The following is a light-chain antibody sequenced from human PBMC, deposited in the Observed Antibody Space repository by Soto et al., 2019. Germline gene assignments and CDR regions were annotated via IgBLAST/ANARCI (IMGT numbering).Light chain of an antibody. V-gene: IGLV2-14*01. Sequence: SVLTQPASVSGSPGQSITISFTGTSSDVGGYNYVSWYPQHPGKAPKLMIYEVSNRPSGVSNRFSGSKSGNTASLTISGLQAEDEADYYCSSYTSSSTLVFGTGTKLTVL. CDR3: SSYTSSSTLV. CDR1: SSDVGGYNY. J-gene: IGLJ1*01. CDR2: EVS.